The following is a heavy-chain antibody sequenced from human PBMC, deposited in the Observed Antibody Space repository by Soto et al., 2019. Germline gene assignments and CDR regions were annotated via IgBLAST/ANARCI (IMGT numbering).Heavy chain of an antibody. J-gene: IGHJ5*02. Sequence: GASLKISRKGSGYRFNKNDVWWVGQATGKGVEWVGWMNPGSGETWYAQKFKGRVTMTIDISIATAYMELSSLRSDDTAIDDCARMETFGSLNWFDPGGQGTLVTVSS. V-gene: IGHV1-8*01. CDR3: ARMETFGSLNWFDP. D-gene: IGHD3-16*01. CDR1: GYRFNKND. CDR2: MNPGSGET.